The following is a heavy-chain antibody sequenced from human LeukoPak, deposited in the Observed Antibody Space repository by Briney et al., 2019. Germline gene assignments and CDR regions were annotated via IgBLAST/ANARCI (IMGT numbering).Heavy chain of an antibody. Sequence: GGSLRLSCAASGFTFSVYYMGWIRQAPGKGLEWVSYIGKSGSHTNYGDSVKGRFTIARDNAKNSLYLQMNSLRAEDTAVYYCARYPRSGGSSDYWGQGTLVTVSS. CDR3: ARYPRSGGSSDY. CDR1: GFTFSVYY. D-gene: IGHD1-26*01. J-gene: IGHJ4*02. CDR2: IGKSGSHT. V-gene: IGHV3-11*03.